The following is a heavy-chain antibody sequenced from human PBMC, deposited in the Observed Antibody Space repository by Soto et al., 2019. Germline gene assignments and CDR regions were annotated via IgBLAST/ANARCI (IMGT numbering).Heavy chain of an antibody. CDR3: ASRDPGTSVDY. V-gene: IGHV4-4*02. D-gene: IGHD1-7*01. CDR2: IYRTGST. J-gene: IGHJ4*02. Sequence: SETLSLTCAVSGASFTSKDWWTWFRQPPSRGPERIGAIYRTGSTNYNPSLKSRVTISLDKSENQFSLKVTSLTAADTAVYYCASRDPGTSVDYWGQGTLVTVSS. CDR1: GASFTSKDW.